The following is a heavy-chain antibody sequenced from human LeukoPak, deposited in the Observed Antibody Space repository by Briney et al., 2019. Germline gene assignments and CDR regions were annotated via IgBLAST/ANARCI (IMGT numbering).Heavy chain of an antibody. D-gene: IGHD3-16*01. CDR3: ARGGGAYFDY. CDR1: GGSFSGYY. Sequence: SETLSLTCAIYGGSFSGYYWSWIRQPPGKGLEWIGEINHSGSTNYNPSLKSRVTISVDTSKNQFSLKLSSVTAADTAVYYCARGGGAYFDYWGQGTLVTVSS. V-gene: IGHV4-34*01. J-gene: IGHJ4*02. CDR2: INHSGST.